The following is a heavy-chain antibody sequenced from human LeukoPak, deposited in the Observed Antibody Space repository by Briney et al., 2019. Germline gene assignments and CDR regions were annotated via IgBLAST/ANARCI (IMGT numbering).Heavy chain of an antibody. CDR3: ARIDSSGYSPFWYYYYMDI. V-gene: IGHV1-8*01. CDR1: GYTFTSYD. Sequence: ASVKVSCKASGYTFTSYDINWVRQATGQGLEWMGWMNPNSGNTGYAQKFQGRVTMTRNTSISAAYMELSSLRSEDTAVYYCARIDSSGYSPFWYYYYMDIWGKGTTVTVSS. D-gene: IGHD3-22*01. J-gene: IGHJ6*03. CDR2: MNPNSGNT.